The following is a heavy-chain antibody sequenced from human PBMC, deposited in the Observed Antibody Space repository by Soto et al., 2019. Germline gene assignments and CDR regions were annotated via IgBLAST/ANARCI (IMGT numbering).Heavy chain of an antibody. V-gene: IGHV2-5*02. Sequence: QITLKESGPTVVKPTETLTLTCTFSGFSLTTSGVGVGWVRQSPGKAPEWLALIYWDDDKRYSTSLNSRLIITKDTPKNQVVLTMANVDPVDTATYYCAHRVLRTVFGLVTTTAIYFDFWGPGTPVVVSS. D-gene: IGHD3-3*01. CDR2: IYWDDDK. J-gene: IGHJ4*02. CDR1: GFSLTTSGVG. CDR3: AHRVLRTVFGLVTTTAIYFDF.